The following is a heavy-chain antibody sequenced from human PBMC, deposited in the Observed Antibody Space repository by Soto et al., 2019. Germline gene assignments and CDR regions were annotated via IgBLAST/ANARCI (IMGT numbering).Heavy chain of an antibody. D-gene: IGHD1-1*01. CDR3: ARGSVQPHYFDS. V-gene: IGHV4-31*03. CDR1: GGSISSGGYF. CDR2: IYYSGNI. J-gene: IGHJ4*02. Sequence: PSETLSLTCTVSGGSISSGGYFWSWVRQPPGKGLEWIGYIYYSGNIYYNPSLRSRVTISVDTSKNQFSLKMSSVTAADTAVYSCARGSVQPHYFDSWGQGTLVTVSS.